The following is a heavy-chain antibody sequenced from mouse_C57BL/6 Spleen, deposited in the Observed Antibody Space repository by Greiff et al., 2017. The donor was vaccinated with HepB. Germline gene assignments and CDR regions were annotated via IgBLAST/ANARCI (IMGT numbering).Heavy chain of an antibody. J-gene: IGHJ2*01. CDR2: FYPGSGSI. V-gene: IGHV1-62-2*01. D-gene: IGHD1-1*01. CDR1: GYTFTEYT. Sequence: QVHVKQSGAELVKPGASVKLSCKASGYTFTEYTIHWVKQRSGQGLEWIGWFYPGSGSIKYNEKFKDKATLTADKSSSTVYMELSRLTSEDSAVYFCARQYYYGSRFDYWGQGTTLTVSS. CDR3: ARQYYYGSRFDY.